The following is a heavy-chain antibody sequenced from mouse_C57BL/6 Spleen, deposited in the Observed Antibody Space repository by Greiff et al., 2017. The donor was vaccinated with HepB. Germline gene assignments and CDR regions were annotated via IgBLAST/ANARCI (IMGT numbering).Heavy chain of an antibody. CDR1: GYSFTDYN. CDR2: INPNYGTT. D-gene: IGHD2-4*01. Sequence: EVKLQESGPELVKPGASVKISCKASGYSFTDYNMNWVKQSNGKSLEWIGVINPNYGTTSYNQKFKGKATLTVDQSSSTAYMQLNSLTSEDSAVYYCARSAYYDYDVAWFAYWGQGTLVTVSA. CDR3: ARSAYYDYDVAWFAY. J-gene: IGHJ3*01. V-gene: IGHV1-39*01.